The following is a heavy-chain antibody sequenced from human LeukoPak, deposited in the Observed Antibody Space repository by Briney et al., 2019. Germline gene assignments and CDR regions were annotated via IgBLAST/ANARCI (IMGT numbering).Heavy chain of an antibody. CDR1: GFTFSSYW. V-gene: IGHV3-7*01. CDR3: ASSVTTTGFDY. J-gene: IGHJ4*02. Sequence: GGSLRLSCAASGFTFSSYWMSWVRQAPGKGLEWVANINQDGSETYYVDSVKGPFTISRDNAKNSLYLQMNSLRAEDTAVYYCASSVTTTGFDYWGQGTLVTVSS. D-gene: IGHD4-17*01. CDR2: INQDGSET.